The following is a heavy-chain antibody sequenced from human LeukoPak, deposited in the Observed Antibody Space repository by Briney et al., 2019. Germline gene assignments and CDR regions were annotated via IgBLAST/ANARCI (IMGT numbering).Heavy chain of an antibody. CDR3: AASAYYDSSGAEFDY. CDR1: GYTFTSYG. CDR2: ISAYNGNT. V-gene: IGHV1-18*01. D-gene: IGHD3-22*01. J-gene: IGHJ4*02. Sequence: ASVKVSCKASGYTFTSYGISWVRQAPGQGLEWIGWISAYNGNTNYAQKLQGRVTMTTDTSTSTAYMELRSLRSDDTAVYYCAASAYYDSSGAEFDYWGQGTLVTVSS.